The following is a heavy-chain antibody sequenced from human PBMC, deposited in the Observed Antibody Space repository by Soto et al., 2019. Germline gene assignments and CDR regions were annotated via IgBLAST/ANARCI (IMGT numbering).Heavy chain of an antibody. V-gene: IGHV3-48*02. CDR2: ISSSSSTI. D-gene: IGHD5-12*01. J-gene: IGHJ6*02. CDR3: ARGEMATIETYYGMDV. Sequence: WGSLRLSCAASGFAFVSYSINFFRHSPCKGLEWVSYISSSSSTIYYADSVKGRFTISRDNAKNSLYLQMNSLRDEDTAVYYCARGEMATIETYYGMDVWGQGTTVTVSS. CDR1: GFAFVSYS.